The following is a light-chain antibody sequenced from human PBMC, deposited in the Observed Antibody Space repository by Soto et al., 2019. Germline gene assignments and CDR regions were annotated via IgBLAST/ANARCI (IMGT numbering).Light chain of an antibody. CDR3: QQYYNSPLT. CDR2: WTS. V-gene: IGKV4-1*01. CDR1: QSILYSSNNKNY. Sequence: DIVMTQSPDSLAVSLGERATINCKSSQSILYSSNNKNYLAWYQQKPGQPPKLLIYWTSTRGSGVPDRFSGSGSGTDFTLTISSLQAEDVAVYYCQQYYNSPLTFGGGTKVEI. J-gene: IGKJ4*01.